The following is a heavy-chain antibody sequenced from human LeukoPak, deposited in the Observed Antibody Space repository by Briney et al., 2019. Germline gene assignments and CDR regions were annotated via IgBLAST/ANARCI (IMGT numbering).Heavy chain of an antibody. J-gene: IGHJ4*02. CDR3: AKYRSSSYFDY. V-gene: IGHV3-30*18. CDR1: GFTFSSYG. Sequence: PGGSLRLSCAASGFTFSSYGMHWVRQAPGKGLEWVAVISYDGSNKYYADSVKGRFTISRDNSKNTLYLQMNSLRAEDTAVYYCAKYRSSSYFDYWGQGTLVAVSS. D-gene: IGHD6-13*01. CDR2: ISYDGSNK.